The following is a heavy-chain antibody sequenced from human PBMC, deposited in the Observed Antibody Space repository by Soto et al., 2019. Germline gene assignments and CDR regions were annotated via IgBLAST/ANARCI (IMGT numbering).Heavy chain of an antibody. J-gene: IGHJ6*02. V-gene: IGHV1-46*01. D-gene: IGHD3-3*01. CDR2: INPSGGST. CDR3: ARDPQLIRAIFGVVTNKGNGMDV. CDR1: GYTFTSYY. Sequence: ASVKVSCKASGYTFTSYYMHWVRQTPGQGLEWMGIINPSGGSTSYAQKFQGRVTMTRDTSTSTVYMELSSLRSEDTAVYYCARDPQLIRAIFGVVTNKGNGMDVWGQGTTVTVSS.